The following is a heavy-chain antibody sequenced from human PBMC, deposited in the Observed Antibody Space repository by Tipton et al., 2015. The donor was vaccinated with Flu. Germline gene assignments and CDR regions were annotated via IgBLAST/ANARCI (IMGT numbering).Heavy chain of an antibody. J-gene: IGHJ5*02. CDR1: GFTFSNAW. CDR2: IKSKTDGGTT. D-gene: IGHD2-2*01. V-gene: IGHV3-15*01. CDR3: TTDLYCSSTSCYLSVDP. Sequence: SLRLSCAASGFTFSNAWMSWVRQAPGKGLEWVGRIKSKTDGGTTDYAAPVKGRFTISRDDSKNTLYLQMNSLKTEDTAVYYCTTDLYCSSTSCYLSVDPWGQGTLVTVSS.